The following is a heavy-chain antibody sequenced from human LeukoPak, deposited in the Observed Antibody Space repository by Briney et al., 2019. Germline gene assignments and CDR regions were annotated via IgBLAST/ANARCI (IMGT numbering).Heavy chain of an antibody. J-gene: IGHJ5*02. CDR3: ARGSGKDYDFWNGHYTRNWFDP. Sequence: GGSLRLSCAASGFTFSSYSMNWVRQAPGKGLEWVSYISSSSSTIYYADSVKGRFTISRDNAKNSLYLQMNSLRAEDTAVYYCARGSGKDYDFWNGHYTRNWFDPWGQGTLVTVAS. V-gene: IGHV3-48*01. D-gene: IGHD3-3*01. CDR2: ISSSSSTI. CDR1: GFTFSSYS.